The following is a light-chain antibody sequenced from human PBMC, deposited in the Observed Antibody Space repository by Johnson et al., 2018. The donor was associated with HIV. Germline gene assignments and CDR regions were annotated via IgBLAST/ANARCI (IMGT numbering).Light chain of an antibody. CDR2: EDN. CDR3: GTWNLSLNIEYG. Sequence: QSVLTQPPSVSAAPGQKVTISCSGSSSNIENNFVSWYQQLPGTAPKLLIYEDNKRPSGIPDRFSGSKSGTSATLGITGLQTGAEADYYCGTWNLSLNIEYGFGTGTKVTVL. J-gene: IGLJ1*01. V-gene: IGLV1-51*02. CDR1: SSNIENNF.